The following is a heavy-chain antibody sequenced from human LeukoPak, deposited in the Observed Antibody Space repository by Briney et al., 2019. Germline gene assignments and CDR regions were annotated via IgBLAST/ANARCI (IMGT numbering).Heavy chain of an antibody. CDR2: VYHTGIS. J-gene: IGHJ4*02. CDR3: ARSSSSWYRYFDY. CDR1: GYSISSAYY. Sequence: SETLSLTCTVSGYSISSAYYWGWIRQPPGQGLEWIGTVYHTGISYFNPSLKSRVSISMDTSNNQFSLSLSSVTAADTAVYYCARSSSSWYRYFDYWGQGTLVTVSS. V-gene: IGHV4-38-2*02. D-gene: IGHD6-13*01.